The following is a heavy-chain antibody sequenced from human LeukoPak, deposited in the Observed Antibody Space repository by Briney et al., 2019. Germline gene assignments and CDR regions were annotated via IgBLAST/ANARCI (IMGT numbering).Heavy chain of an antibody. D-gene: IGHD4-17*01. Sequence: GGTLRLSCSASGFTFDIYGMNWVRQAPGKGLEWVSTIGGSGGGTYYADSVKGRFTISRDNSKNTLYLQMTSLRAEDTAVYYCAREDYGDFSFDYWGQGSLVTVSS. CDR2: IGGSGGGT. J-gene: IGHJ4*02. CDR1: GFTFDIYG. CDR3: AREDYGDFSFDY. V-gene: IGHV3-23*01.